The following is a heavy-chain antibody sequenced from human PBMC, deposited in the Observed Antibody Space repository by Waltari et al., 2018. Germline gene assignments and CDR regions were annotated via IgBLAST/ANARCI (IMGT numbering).Heavy chain of an antibody. D-gene: IGHD3-22*01. CDR3: ARDWYDSSGYYYEDY. J-gene: IGHJ4*02. Sequence: QVQLVQSGAEVKKPGSSVKVSCKASGGTFSSYAISWVRQAPGQGLEWMGRIIPILGIANYAQKFQGRVTITADKSTSTAYMELSSLRSEDTAVYYCARDWYDSSGYYYEDYWGQGTLVTVSS. CDR1: GGTFSSYA. CDR2: IIPILGIA. V-gene: IGHV1-69*09.